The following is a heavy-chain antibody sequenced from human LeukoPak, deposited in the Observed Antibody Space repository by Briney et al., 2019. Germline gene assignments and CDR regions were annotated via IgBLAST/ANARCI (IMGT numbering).Heavy chain of an antibody. V-gene: IGHV1-18*04. J-gene: IGHJ6*03. Sequence: ASVKVSCKASGYTLSDYFIHWVRQAPGQGPEWMGWINGDNGNTKYAQKFQGRVTMTTDTSTSTAYMELRSLRSDDAAVYYCARRGGSYYYYYYYYMDVWGKGTTVTVSS. CDR1: GYTLSDYF. CDR2: INGDNGNT. CDR3: ARRGGSYYYYYYYYMDV. D-gene: IGHD1-26*01.